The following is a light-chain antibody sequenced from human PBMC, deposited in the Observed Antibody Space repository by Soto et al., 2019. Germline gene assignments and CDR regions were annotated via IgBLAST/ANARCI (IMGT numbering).Light chain of an antibody. Sequence: PGERATLSCRASQSVSSYLAWHQQKPGQAPRLLIYDASNRATGIPARFSGSGSGTDFTLTISSLEPEDFAVYYCQQRSSWPITFGQGTRLEI. J-gene: IGKJ5*01. CDR3: QQRSSWPIT. CDR2: DAS. CDR1: QSVSSY. V-gene: IGKV3-11*01.